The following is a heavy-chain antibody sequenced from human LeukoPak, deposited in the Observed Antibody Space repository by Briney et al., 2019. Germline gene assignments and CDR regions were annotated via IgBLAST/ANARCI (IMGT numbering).Heavy chain of an antibody. CDR3: ARGQQSYYYMDV. CDR2: ISSNGGST. Sequence: GGSLRLSCAASGFTFSSYAMHWVRQAPGKGLEYVSAISSNGGSTYYANSVKGRFTISRDNSKNTLYLQMGSLRAEGMAVYYCARGQQSYYYMDVWGKGTTVTISS. J-gene: IGHJ6*03. D-gene: IGHD6-13*01. V-gene: IGHV3-64*01. CDR1: GFTFSSYA.